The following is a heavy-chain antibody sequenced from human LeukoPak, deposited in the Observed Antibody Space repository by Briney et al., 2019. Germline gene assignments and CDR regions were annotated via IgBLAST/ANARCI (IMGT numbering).Heavy chain of an antibody. CDR2: ICYSGST. Sequence: SETLSLTCTVSGGSISNYCWSWIRQPPGKGLEWIGYICYSGSTNYNPSLKSRVTISVDTSNNQFSLKLSSVTAADTAVYYCARGYTYGPPVEYWGQGTLVTVSS. CDR3: ARGYTYGPPVEY. D-gene: IGHD5-18*01. J-gene: IGHJ4*02. CDR1: GGSISNYC. V-gene: IGHV4-59*01.